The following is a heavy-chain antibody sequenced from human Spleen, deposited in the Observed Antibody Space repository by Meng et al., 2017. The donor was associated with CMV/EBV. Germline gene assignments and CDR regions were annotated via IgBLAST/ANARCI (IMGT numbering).Heavy chain of an antibody. Sequence: SCAASGFRFSRFAMKWVRQAPGKGLEWVSAITATSVYMYYADSVKGRFTISRDNAKTSLYLQMDSLRVEDTAVYYCAIPDLTEYPRASWGQGTLVTVSS. CDR3: AIPDLTEYPRAS. J-gene: IGHJ5*02. CDR1: GFRFSRFA. V-gene: IGHV3-21*06. CDR2: ITATSVYM. D-gene: IGHD3-9*01.